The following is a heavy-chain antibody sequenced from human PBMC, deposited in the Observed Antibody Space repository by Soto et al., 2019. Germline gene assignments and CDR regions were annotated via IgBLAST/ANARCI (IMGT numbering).Heavy chain of an antibody. V-gene: IGHV3-49*04. Sequence: PGGSLRLSCAASGFTFSTYTMNWVRQAPGKRLEWLAFIRTKASGGTAEYAASVKGRFTISRDDSKSIAYLQMNGLETEDTAVYYCTRDMTPRRAFDMWGQGTKVTVSS. J-gene: IGHJ3*02. D-gene: IGHD3-16*01. CDR2: IRTKASGGTA. CDR1: GFTFSTYT. CDR3: TRDMTPRRAFDM.